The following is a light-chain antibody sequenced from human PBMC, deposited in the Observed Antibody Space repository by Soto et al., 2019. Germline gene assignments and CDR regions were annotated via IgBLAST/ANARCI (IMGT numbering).Light chain of an antibody. J-gene: IGKJ3*01. V-gene: IGKV3-20*01. Sequence: PGDRATLSCRASQSVTSNYLAWYQQKPGQAPRLLIYGASSRATGIPDRFSGGGSGTDFTLTISRLEPEDFAVYYCQQYHNSPFTFGPGTKVEI. CDR3: QQYHNSPFT. CDR1: QSVTSNY. CDR2: GAS.